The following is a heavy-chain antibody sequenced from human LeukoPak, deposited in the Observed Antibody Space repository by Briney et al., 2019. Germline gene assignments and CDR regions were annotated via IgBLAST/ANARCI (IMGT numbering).Heavy chain of an antibody. J-gene: IGHJ5*02. D-gene: IGHD3-10*01. CDR1: GYTLTELS. V-gene: IGHV1-24*01. CDR3: ATLASITMVRGVGNWFDP. Sequence: GASVKVSCKVSGYTLTELSMHWVRQAPGKGLEWMGGFDPEDGETIYAQKFQGRVTMTEDTSTDTAYMELSSLRSEDTAVYYCATLASITMVRGVGNWFDPWGQGTLVTVSS. CDR2: FDPEDGET.